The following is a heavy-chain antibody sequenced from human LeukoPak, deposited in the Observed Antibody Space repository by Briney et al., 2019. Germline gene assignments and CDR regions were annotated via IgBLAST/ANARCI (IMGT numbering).Heavy chain of an antibody. CDR2: VYYSGIT. V-gene: IGHV4-59*01. CDR1: GGSISSYY. CDR3: ARSPGLASAAPDAYFDY. D-gene: IGHD6-13*01. Sequence: SETLSLTCIVSGGSISSYYWNWFRQPPGKGLEWIGYVYYSGITNYNPSLKSRVTMSVDTSKNQFSLKLSSVTAADTAMYYCARSPGLASAAPDAYFDYWGQGTLVTVSS. J-gene: IGHJ4*02.